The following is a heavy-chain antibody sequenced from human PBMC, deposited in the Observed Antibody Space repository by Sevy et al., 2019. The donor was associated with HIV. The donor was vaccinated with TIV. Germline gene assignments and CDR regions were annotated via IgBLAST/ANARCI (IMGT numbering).Heavy chain of an antibody. V-gene: IGHV4-39*01. CDR2: IYYSGST. J-gene: IGHJ4*02. CDR3: ASELDYYDSSGYFGGGPGFDY. Sequence: SETLSLTCTVSGGSISSSSYYWGWIRQPPGKGLEWIGSIYYSGSTYYNPSLKSRVTISVDTSKNQFSLKLSSVTAADTAVYYGASELDYYDSSGYFGGGPGFDYWGQGTLVTVSS. CDR1: GGSISSSSYY. D-gene: IGHD3-22*01.